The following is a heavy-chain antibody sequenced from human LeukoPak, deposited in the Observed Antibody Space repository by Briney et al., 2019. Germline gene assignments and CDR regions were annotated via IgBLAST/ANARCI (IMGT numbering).Heavy chain of an antibody. CDR2: LSDTGTT. J-gene: IGHJ5*02. V-gene: IGHV4-39*02. CDR1: GGSVSTISHF. CDR3: AREGSSNWFDP. Sequence: SETLSLTCTVSGGSVSTISHFWDWVRQPPGKGLEWIVSLSDTGTTYYNPSLESRVTMSVDTSKNQFSLKLSSVTAADTAVYYCAREGSSNWFDPWGQGTLVTVSS.